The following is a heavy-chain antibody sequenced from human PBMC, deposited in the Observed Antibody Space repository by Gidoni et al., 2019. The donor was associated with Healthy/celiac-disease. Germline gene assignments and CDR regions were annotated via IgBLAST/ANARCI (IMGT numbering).Heavy chain of an antibody. D-gene: IGHD3-3*01. J-gene: IGHJ2*01. CDR2: MSVSGGST. V-gene: IGHV3-23*01. CDR3: AKFYDFWSGYYYGYFDL. Sequence: EVPLLASGGGLVQAGGYLRLSCAASGFSFRSYAMSWCRQAPGKGLELVAAMSVSGGSTYYADAVKGRFTISRDNSKNTLYLQMNSLRAEDTAVYYCAKFYDFWSGYYYGYFDLWGRGTLVTVSS. CDR1: GFSFRSYA.